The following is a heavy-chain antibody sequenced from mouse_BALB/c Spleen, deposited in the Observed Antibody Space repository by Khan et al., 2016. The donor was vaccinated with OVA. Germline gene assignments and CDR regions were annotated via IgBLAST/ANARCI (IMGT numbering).Heavy chain of an antibody. J-gene: IGHJ4*01. Sequence: QIQLVQSGPELKKPGETVKISCKASGYTFTNYGMNWVKQAPGKGLKWMGWINTYTGEPTYADDFKGRFAFSLDTSANTAYLQINNLKNEDTAKYFCARPHYFSDVMDYWGQGTTVTVSS. CDR3: ARPHYFSDVMDY. CDR1: GYTFTNYG. V-gene: IGHV9-3-1*01. CDR2: INTYTGEP. D-gene: IGHD1-1*01.